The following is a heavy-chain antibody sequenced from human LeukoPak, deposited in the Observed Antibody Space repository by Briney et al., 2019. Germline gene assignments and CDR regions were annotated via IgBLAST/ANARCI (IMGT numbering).Heavy chain of an antibody. J-gene: IGHJ5*02. V-gene: IGHV1-46*01. CDR2: INPSGGST. D-gene: IGHD5-18*01. CDR1: GYTFTSYY. Sequence: ASVKVSCKASGYTFTSYYMHWVRQAPGQGLEWMGIINPSGGSTSYAQKFQGRVTMTRDTSTSTVYMELSSLRSEDTAVYYCARDVGAKTAPNWFDPWGQGTLVTVSS. CDR3: ARDVGAKTAPNWFDP.